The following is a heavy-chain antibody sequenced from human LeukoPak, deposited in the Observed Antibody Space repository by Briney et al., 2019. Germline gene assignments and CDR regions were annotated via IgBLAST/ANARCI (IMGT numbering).Heavy chain of an antibody. CDR3: ARDSYYYDSSGYYYDAYFDY. D-gene: IGHD3-22*01. Sequence: TAGGSLRLSCAASGFTSSDFYMNWIRQAPGKGLEWVSYISSSGSTIYYADSVKGRFTISRDNAKNSLYLQMNSLRAEDTAVYYCARDSYYYDSSGYYYDAYFDYWGQGTLVTVSS. J-gene: IGHJ4*02. V-gene: IGHV3-11*04. CDR2: ISSSGSTI. CDR1: GFTSSDFY.